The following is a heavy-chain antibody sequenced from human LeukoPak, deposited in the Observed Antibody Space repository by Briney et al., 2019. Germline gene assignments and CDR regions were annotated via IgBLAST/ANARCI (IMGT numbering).Heavy chain of an antibody. Sequence: SETLSLTCTVSGGSISSYYWSWIRQPPGKGLEWIGYIYYSGSTNYNPSLKSRVTISVDTSKNQFSLKLSSVTAADTAVYYCARPLVQGVTPGAFDIWGQGTMVTVSS. CDR1: GGSISSYY. V-gene: IGHV4-59*08. CDR3: ARPLVQGVTPGAFDI. D-gene: IGHD2-8*02. J-gene: IGHJ3*02. CDR2: IYYSGST.